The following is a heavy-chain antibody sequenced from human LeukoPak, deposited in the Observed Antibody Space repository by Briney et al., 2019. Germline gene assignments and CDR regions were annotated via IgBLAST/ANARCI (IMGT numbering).Heavy chain of an antibody. V-gene: IGHV4-61*02. CDR1: GGSISSGSYY. CDR2: IYTSGST. J-gene: IGHJ4*02. Sequence: SETLSLTCTVSGGSISSGSYYWSWIRQPAGKGLEWIGRIYTSGSTNYNPSLKSRVTISVDTSKNQFSLKLSSVTAADTGVYYCARMGGGYCSSTSCYSFDYWGQGTLVTVSS. CDR3: ARMGGGYCSSTSCYSFDY. D-gene: IGHD2-2*02.